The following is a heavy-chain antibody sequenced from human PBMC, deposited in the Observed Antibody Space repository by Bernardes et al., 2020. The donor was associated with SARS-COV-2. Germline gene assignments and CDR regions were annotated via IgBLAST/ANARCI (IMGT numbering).Heavy chain of an antibody. CDR2: ALSDGSK. CDR1: GFTFKACG. Sequence: GWSLRLSCAVSGFTFKACGMHWVRQAPGQGLDWVAVALSDGSKFYAGSIKGRFTISRDTSEDSVYLQMSSLRVEDTALYYCVREEKCGSGGGLDIWGQGTMVTVSS. J-gene: IGHJ3*02. CDR3: VREEKCGSGGGLDI. V-gene: IGHV3-30*03. D-gene: IGHD3-16*01.